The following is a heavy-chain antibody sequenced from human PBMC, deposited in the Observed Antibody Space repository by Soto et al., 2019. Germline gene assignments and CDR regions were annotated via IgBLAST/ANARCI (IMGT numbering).Heavy chain of an antibody. V-gene: IGHV4-39*01. D-gene: IGHD5-12*01. Sequence: QLQLQESGPGLVKPSETLSLTCSVSGGSISSSRYYWGWTRQPPGKGLEWIATIYYGGSTYYNPSPKSRVTISVDTSKTQLSLKLSSVTAADTAVYYCARHVVDVMATITSFDSWGQGTLVTVSS. J-gene: IGHJ4*02. CDR1: GGSISSSRYY. CDR2: IYYGGST. CDR3: ARHVVDVMATITSFDS.